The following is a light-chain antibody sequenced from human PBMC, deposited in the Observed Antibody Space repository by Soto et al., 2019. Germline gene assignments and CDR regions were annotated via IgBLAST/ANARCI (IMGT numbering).Light chain of an antibody. V-gene: IGLV2-14*01. Sequence: QSVLTQPASVYGSPGQSITISCTGTSSDVGGYDYVSWYQHHPGKVPKLMIYEVSNRPSGVSNRFSGSKSGNTASLTISGLQAEDEADYYCSSYTTTTTVFGTGTKVTVL. CDR2: EVS. J-gene: IGLJ1*01. CDR1: SSDVGGYDY. CDR3: SSYTTTTTV.